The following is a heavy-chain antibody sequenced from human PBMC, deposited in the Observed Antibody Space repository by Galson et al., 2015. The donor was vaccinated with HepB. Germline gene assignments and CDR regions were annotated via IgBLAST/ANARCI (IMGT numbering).Heavy chain of an antibody. V-gene: IGHV3-21*01. J-gene: IGHJ3*02. CDR3: ARDHPTYSSGWYFRVDAFDI. Sequence: SLRLSCAASGFTFSSYSMNWVRQAPGKGLEWVSSISSSSSYIYYADSVKGRFTISRDNAKNSLYLQMNSLRVEDTAVYYCARDHPTYSSGWYFRVDAFDIWGQGTMVTVSS. D-gene: IGHD6-19*01. CDR2: ISSSSSYI. CDR1: GFTFSSYS.